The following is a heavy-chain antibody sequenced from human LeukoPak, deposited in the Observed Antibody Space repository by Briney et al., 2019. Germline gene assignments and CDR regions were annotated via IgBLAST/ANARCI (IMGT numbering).Heavy chain of an antibody. D-gene: IGHD2-8*01. V-gene: IGHV1-46*01. CDR2: INPSGGST. Sequence: GASVKVSCKASGYKVISYYMQWVRQAAGQGLEWMGIINPSGGSTSYAQKFQDRITMTRDTSTSTVYMELSSLKSEDTAVYYCAREDVVLVDAVRYYYYGMDVWGQGTTVTVSS. CDR1: GYKVISYY. J-gene: IGHJ6*02. CDR3: AREDVVLVDAVRYYYYGMDV.